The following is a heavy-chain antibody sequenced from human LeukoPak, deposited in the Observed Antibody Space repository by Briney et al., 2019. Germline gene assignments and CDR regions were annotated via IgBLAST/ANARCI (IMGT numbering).Heavy chain of an antibody. J-gene: IGHJ4*02. Sequence: ASVKVSCKVSGYSLTELPMHWVRQAPGKGLEWMGGFDPEDGETIYAQNFQGRVTVTEDTSTNTAYMELRSLRSEDTAVYYCGTDYSGSFHLLDYWGQGTMVTVSS. CDR2: FDPEDGET. CDR1: GYSLTELP. D-gene: IGHD1-26*01. CDR3: GTDYSGSFHLLDY. V-gene: IGHV1-24*01.